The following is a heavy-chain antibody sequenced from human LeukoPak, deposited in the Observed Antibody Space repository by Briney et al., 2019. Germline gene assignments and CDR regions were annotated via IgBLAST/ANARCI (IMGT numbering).Heavy chain of an antibody. CDR1: GGSFSGYY. V-gene: IGHV4-34*01. CDR2: VNHSGST. J-gene: IGHJ4*02. CDR3: ARDRYYYDSSGYYYFDY. Sequence: SETLSLTCAVYGGSFSGYYWSWIRQPPGKGLEWIGEVNHSGSTNYNPSLKSRVTMSVDTSKNQFSLKLSSVTAADTAVYYCARDRYYYDSSGYYYFDYWGQGTLVTVSS. D-gene: IGHD3-22*01.